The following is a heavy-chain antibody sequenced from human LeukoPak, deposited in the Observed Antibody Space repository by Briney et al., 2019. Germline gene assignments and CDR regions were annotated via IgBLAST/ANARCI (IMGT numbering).Heavy chain of an antibody. CDR3: ARAKRGYSYGYYYYCYYMDV. CDR1: GYSISSGYY. D-gene: IGHD5-18*01. CDR2: IYHSGST. J-gene: IGHJ6*03. V-gene: IGHV4-38-2*02. Sequence: SETLSLTCTVSGYSISSGYYWGWIRQPPGKGLEWIGSIYHSGSTYYNPSLKSRVTISVDTSKNQFSLKLSSVTAADTAVYYSARAKRGYSYGYYYYCYYMDVWGKGTTVTVSS.